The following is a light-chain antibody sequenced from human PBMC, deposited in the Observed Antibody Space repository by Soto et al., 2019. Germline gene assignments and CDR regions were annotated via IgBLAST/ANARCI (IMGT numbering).Light chain of an antibody. CDR3: SSYTSSRPYV. CDR1: SSDVGGYNY. Sequence: QSALTQPASVSGSPGQSITIACTGTSSDVGGYNYVSWYQQYPGKAPRLVISDVSNRPSGVSNRFSGSKSGNSASLTISGLQAEDEADYYCSSYTSSRPYVFGTGTKVTVL. J-gene: IGLJ1*01. CDR2: DVS. V-gene: IGLV2-14*01.